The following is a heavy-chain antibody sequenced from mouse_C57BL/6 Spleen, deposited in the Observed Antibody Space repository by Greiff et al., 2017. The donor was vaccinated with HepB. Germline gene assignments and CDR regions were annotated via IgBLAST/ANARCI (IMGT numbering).Heavy chain of an antibody. J-gene: IGHJ4*01. V-gene: IGHV1-54*01. Sequence: QVQLQQSGAELVRPGTSVKVSCKASGYAFTNYLIEWVKQRPGQGLEWIGVINPGSGGTNYNEKFKGKATLTADKSSSTAYMQLSSLTSEDSAVYFCATMVTTGYYAMDYWGQGTSVTVSS. CDR2: INPGSGGT. D-gene: IGHD2-2*01. CDR3: ATMVTTGYYAMDY. CDR1: GYAFTNYL.